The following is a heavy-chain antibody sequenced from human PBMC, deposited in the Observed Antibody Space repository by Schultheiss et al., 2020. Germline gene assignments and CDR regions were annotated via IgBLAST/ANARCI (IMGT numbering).Heavy chain of an antibody. Sequence: GGSLRLSCAASGFTFSSYGMHWVRQAPGKGLEWVAVIWYDGSNKYYADSVKGRFTISRDNSKNTLYLQMNSLRAEDTAVYYCARRIAAHAYYYYYGMDVWGQGTTVNGYS. CDR2: IWYDGSNK. CDR1: GFTFSSYG. V-gene: IGHV3-33*01. J-gene: IGHJ6*02. D-gene: IGHD6-6*01. CDR3: ARRIAAHAYYYYYGMDV.